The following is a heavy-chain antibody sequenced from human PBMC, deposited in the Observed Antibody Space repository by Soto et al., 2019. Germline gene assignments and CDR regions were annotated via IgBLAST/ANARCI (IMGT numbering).Heavy chain of an antibody. Sequence: TLSLTCPVSGGSISSGGYYWSWIRQHPGKGLEWIGYIYYSGSTYYNPSLKSRVTISVDTSKNQFSLKLSSVTAADTAVEYCASQMGYDDYYGMDVWGQGTTVTVSS. V-gene: IGHV4-31*03. CDR1: GGSISSGGYY. CDR3: ASQMGYDDYYGMDV. J-gene: IGHJ6*02. CDR2: IYYSGST.